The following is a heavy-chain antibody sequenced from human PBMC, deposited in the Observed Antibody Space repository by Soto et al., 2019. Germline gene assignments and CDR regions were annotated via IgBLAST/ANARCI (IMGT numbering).Heavy chain of an antibody. CDR1: GGSISSYY. CDR3: AREKGGAAADPNWFDP. V-gene: IGHV4-59*01. D-gene: IGHD6-13*01. Sequence: SETLSLTCTVSGGSISSYYWSWIRQPPGKGLEWIGYIYYSGSTNYNPSLKSRVTISVDTSKNQFSLKLSSVTAADTAVYYCAREKGGAAADPNWFDPWGQGTLVTVAS. J-gene: IGHJ5*02. CDR2: IYYSGST.